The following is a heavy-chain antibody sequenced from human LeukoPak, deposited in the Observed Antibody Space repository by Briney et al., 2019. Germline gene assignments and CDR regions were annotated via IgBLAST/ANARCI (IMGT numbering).Heavy chain of an antibody. Sequence: GGSLRLSCAASGFTFSSYAMSWVRQAPEKGLGWVSAISGSGGSTYYADSVKGRFTISRDNPRNTLYLQMNSLRAEDTAVYYCAREGIVVVAAAVYFDYWGQGTLVTVSS. CDR1: GFTFSSYA. CDR2: ISGSGGST. CDR3: AREGIVVVAAAVYFDY. D-gene: IGHD2-2*01. V-gene: IGHV3-23*01. J-gene: IGHJ4*02.